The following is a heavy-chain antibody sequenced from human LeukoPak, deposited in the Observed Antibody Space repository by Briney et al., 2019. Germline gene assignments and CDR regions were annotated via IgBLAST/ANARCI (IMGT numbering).Heavy chain of an antibody. CDR2: IKQDGSEK. CDR1: GFTFSSYW. CDR3: ARDECSSTSCYPGDYYYYGMDV. D-gene: IGHD2-2*01. V-gene: IGHV3-7*01. Sequence: GGSLRLSCAASGFTFSSYWMSWVRQAPGKGLEWVANIKQDGSEKYYVDSVKGRFTISRDNAKNSLYLQMNSLRAEDTAVYYCARDECSSTSCYPGDYYYYGMDVWGQGTTVTVSS. J-gene: IGHJ6*02.